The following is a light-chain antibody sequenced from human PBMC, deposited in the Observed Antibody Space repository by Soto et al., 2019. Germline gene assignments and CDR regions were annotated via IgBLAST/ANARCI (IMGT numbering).Light chain of an antibody. Sequence: QSALTQPRSVSGSPGQSVTISCTGTSSDVGFYNYVSWYQQHPGKAPELMIYDVSGRPSGVPDRFSGSKSGNTASLTISGLQAEDEAEYYCCSYAGSYTVIFGGGTKLTVL. CDR1: SSDVGFYNY. CDR2: DVS. V-gene: IGLV2-11*01. J-gene: IGLJ2*01. CDR3: CSYAGSYTVI.